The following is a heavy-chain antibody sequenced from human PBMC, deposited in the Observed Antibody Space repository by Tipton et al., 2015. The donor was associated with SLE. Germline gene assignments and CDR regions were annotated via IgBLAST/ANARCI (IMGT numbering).Heavy chain of an antibody. CDR1: GGSFSGYY. CDR2: INRSGST. D-gene: IGHD4-23*01. Sequence: TLSLTCAVYGGSFSGYYWSWIRQPPGKGLEWIGEINRSGSTNYNPSLKSRVTISVDTSKNQFSLKLSSVTAADTAVYYCARALNPLRVSPWGQGTLVTVSS. J-gene: IGHJ5*02. V-gene: IGHV4-34*01. CDR3: ARALNPLRVSP.